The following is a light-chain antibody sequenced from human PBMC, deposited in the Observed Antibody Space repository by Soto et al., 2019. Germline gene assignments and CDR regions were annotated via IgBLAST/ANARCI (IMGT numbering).Light chain of an antibody. CDR3: QQYHSYPLS. J-gene: IGKJ4*01. V-gene: IGKV1-5*03. Sequence: DIQMTQSPSTLSASVGDRVTITCRASQSISSWLAWYQQKPGKAPNLLIYKASSLKSGVPSRFSGSGTEKECCLTISELQPDDFATYCSQQYHSYPLSFGGGTKVEIK. CDR2: KAS. CDR1: QSISSW.